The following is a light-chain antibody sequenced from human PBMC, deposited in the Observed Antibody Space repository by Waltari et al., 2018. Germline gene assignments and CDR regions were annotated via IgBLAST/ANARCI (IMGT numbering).Light chain of an antibody. CDR2: DAS. J-gene: IGKJ4*01. CDR1: QSVSSD. Sequence: EIVLTQSPATLSLSPGVRATLSCRASQSVSSDVAWYQQRPGQAPRLLIYDASNRASGIPARFSGSGSGTDFTLTISSLEPEDFAVYYCQQRSNWTPTFGGGTKVEIK. CDR3: QQRSNWTPT. V-gene: IGKV3-11*01.